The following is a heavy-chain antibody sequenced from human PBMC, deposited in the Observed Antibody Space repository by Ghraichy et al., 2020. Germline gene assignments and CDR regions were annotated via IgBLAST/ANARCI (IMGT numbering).Heavy chain of an antibody. Sequence: GGSLRLSCAASGFIFSGFWMHWVCQAPGKGLVWVSRIYSDGSGTSYADSVKGRFTISRDNAKNTLYLQMNTLRAEDTAVYYCARDRARGMDVWGQGTTVTVSS. CDR3: ARDRARGMDV. CDR1: GFIFSGFW. J-gene: IGHJ6*02. V-gene: IGHV3-74*01. D-gene: IGHD3-10*01. CDR2: IYSDGSGT.